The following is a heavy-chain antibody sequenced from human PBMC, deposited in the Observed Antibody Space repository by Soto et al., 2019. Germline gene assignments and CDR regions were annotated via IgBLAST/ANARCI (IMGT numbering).Heavy chain of an antibody. CDR1: GGTFSSYA. CDR2: IIPIFGTA. J-gene: IGHJ6*02. Sequence: GASVKVSCKASGGTFSSYAISWVRQAPGQGLEWMGGIIPIFGTASYAQKFQGRVTITADESTSTAYMELSSLRSEDTAVYYCARGSGLVQWLPRYYYYGMDVWGQGTTVTVSS. V-gene: IGHV1-69*13. D-gene: IGHD6-19*01. CDR3: ARGSGLVQWLPRYYYYGMDV.